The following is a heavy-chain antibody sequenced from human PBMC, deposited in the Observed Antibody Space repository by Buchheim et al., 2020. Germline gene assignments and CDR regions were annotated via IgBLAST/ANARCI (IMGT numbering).Heavy chain of an antibody. CDR3: ASVLNYYDSSGYYIDAFDI. CDR1: GFTFSDYY. J-gene: IGHJ3*02. D-gene: IGHD3-22*01. CDR2: ISSSSSYT. Sequence: QVQLVESRGGLVKPGGSLRLSCAASGFTFSDYYMSWIRQAPGKGLEWVSYISSSSSYTNYADSVKGRFTISRDNAKNSLYLQMNSLRAEDTAVYYCASVLNYYDSSGYYIDAFDIWGQGT. V-gene: IGHV3-11*06.